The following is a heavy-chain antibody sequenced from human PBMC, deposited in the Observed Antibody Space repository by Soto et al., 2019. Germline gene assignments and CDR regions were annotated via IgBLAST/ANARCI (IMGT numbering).Heavy chain of an antibody. J-gene: IGHJ4*02. D-gene: IGHD3-22*01. Sequence: GSLRLSCAASGFTFSSYSMNWVRQAPGKGLEWVSSISSSSSYIYYADSVKGRFTISRDNAKNSLYLQMNSLRAEDTALYYCARDLGYYDSSGYYYPYYFDYWGQGTLVTVSS. V-gene: IGHV3-21*04. CDR1: GFTFSSYS. CDR3: ARDLGYYDSSGYYYPYYFDY. CDR2: ISSSSSYI.